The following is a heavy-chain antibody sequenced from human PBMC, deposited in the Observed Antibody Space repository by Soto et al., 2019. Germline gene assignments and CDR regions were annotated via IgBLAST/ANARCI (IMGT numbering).Heavy chain of an antibody. Sequence: SETLSLTCSVSGDFISIGSHFWGWIRQPPGKGLEWIGSVYASERTYQNTSLKSRVTISVDTSKNQFSLRLTSVTAPDTDVYFCARHGPTAVAERWFDSWGQGTLVTVS. CDR3: ARHGPTAVAERWFDS. CDR1: GDFISIGSHF. CDR2: VYASERT. J-gene: IGHJ5*01. D-gene: IGHD6-19*01. V-gene: IGHV4-39*01.